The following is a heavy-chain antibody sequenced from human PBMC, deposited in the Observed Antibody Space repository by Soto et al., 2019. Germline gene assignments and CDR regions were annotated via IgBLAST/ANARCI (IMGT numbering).Heavy chain of an antibody. J-gene: IGHJ3*02. CDR1: GFTFSSQW. CDR2: IPGTGFTT. D-gene: IGHD6-19*01. V-gene: IGHV3-23*01. Sequence: GGSLRLSCTASGFTFSSQWLHWVRQAPGKGLKWVSGIPGTGFTTNYPDSVKGRFAISRDNSKSTLYLQMNNLRAEDTAVYYCAKDSAVAATRGPHAFDIWGQGTMVTVSS. CDR3: AKDSAVAATRGPHAFDI.